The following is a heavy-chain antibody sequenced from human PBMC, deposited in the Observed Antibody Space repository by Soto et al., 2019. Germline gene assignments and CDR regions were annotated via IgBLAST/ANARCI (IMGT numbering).Heavy chain of an antibody. V-gene: IGHV1-18*04. Sequence: ASVKVSCKASGYSFTSYGISWVRQAPGQGLDWMGWITTYNGDTKYAQDLQGRVTMTTDTSTSTAYMELRSLRSDDTAVYYCAXFSGGVYNTYYFYYGMDVWGQGTTVTSP. CDR3: AXFSGGVYNTYYFYYGMDV. J-gene: IGHJ6*02. CDR1: GYSFTSYG. D-gene: IGHD2-15*01. CDR2: ITTYNGDT.